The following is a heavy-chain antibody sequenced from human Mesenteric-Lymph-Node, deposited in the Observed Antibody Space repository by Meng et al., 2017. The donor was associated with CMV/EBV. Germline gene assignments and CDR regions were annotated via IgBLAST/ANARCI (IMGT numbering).Heavy chain of an antibody. CDR1: GYTFTSYD. J-gene: IGHJ4*02. CDR2: IKPNSGAA. D-gene: IGHD3-22*01. CDR3: ARSFHYDSSGYSPDY. Sequence: ASVKVSCKASGYTFTSYDINWVRQATGQGLEWMGWIKPNSGAAIYAQNFQGRVTMTRDTSISTAYLEVGRLTSDDTAVYYCARSFHYDSSGYSPDYWDQGSLVTVSS. V-gene: IGHV1-2*02.